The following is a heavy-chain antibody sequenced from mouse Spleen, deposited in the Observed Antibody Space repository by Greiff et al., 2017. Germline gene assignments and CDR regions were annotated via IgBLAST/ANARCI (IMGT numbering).Heavy chain of an antibody. V-gene: IGHV1-76*01. D-gene: IGHD2-1*01. J-gene: IGHJ3*01. Sequence: VQLQQSGAELVRPGASVKLSCKASGYTFTDYYINWVKQRPGQGLEWIARIYPGSGNTYYNEKFKGKATLTAEKSSSTAYMQLSSLTSEDSAVYFCARGDRGNYEAWFAYWGQGTLVTVSA. CDR1: GYTFTDYY. CDR3: ARGDRGNYEAWFAY. CDR2: IYPGSGNT.